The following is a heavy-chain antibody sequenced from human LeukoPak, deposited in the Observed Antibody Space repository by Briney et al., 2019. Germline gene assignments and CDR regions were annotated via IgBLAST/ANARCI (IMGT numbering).Heavy chain of an antibody. D-gene: IGHD1-26*01. Sequence: GGSLRLSCAASGFTFSSYWMHWVRQAPGKGLVWVSRINSDGSSTSYADSVKGRFTISRDNAKNTLYLQMNSLRAEDTAVYYCARGKGLWELLDYWGQGTLVTVSS. V-gene: IGHV3-74*01. J-gene: IGHJ4*02. CDR2: INSDGSST. CDR3: ARGKGLWELLDY. CDR1: GFTFSSYW.